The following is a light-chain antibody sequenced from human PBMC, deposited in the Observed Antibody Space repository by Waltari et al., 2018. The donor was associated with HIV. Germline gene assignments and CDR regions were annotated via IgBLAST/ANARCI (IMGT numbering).Light chain of an antibody. J-gene: IGLJ1*01. CDR1: SSAVGGYTY. CDR2: EVS. CDR3: SSYTSSISYV. V-gene: IGLV2-14*01. Sequence: QSALTQPASVSGSPGQSITISCTGPSSAVGGYTYVSWYQQHPGKAPKLMIYEVSNRPSGVSNRFSGSKSGNTASLTISGLQAEDEADYYCSSYTSSISYVFGTGTKVTVL.